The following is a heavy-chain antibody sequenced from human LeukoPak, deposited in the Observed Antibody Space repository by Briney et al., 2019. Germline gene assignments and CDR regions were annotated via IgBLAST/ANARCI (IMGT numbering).Heavy chain of an antibody. V-gene: IGHV3-9*01. D-gene: IGHD3-10*01. J-gene: IGHJ3*02. CDR1: GFTFDDYA. Sequence: GGSLRLSCAASGFTFDDYAMHWVRQAPGKGPGWVSGISWNSGSIGYADSVKGRFTISRDNAKNSLYLQMSSLRAEDTALYYCAKDRAPRGEDAFDIWGQGTMVTVSS. CDR2: ISWNSGSI. CDR3: AKDRAPRGEDAFDI.